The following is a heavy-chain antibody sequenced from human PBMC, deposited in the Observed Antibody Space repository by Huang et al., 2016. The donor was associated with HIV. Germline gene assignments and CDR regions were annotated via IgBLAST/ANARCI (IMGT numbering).Heavy chain of an antibody. CDR3: AALGYCSSTNCPDGYYFYMDV. J-gene: IGHJ6*03. V-gene: IGHV3-21*02. D-gene: IGHD2-2*01. CDR1: GFAFSGYT. CDR2: ISSSSTYI. Sequence: EVQLVESGGGLVKPGGSLRLSCAASGFAFSGYTMNWVRQAPGKGLEWVSSISSSSTYIYYGDSMKGRFTISRDNAEKSLYLQMHSLRAEDTAVYYCAALGYCSSTNCPDGYYFYMDVWGIGTTVAVSS.